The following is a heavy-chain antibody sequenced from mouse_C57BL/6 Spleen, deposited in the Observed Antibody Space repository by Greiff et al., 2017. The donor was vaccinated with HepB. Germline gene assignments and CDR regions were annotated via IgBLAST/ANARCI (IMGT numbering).Heavy chain of an antibody. D-gene: IGHD1-1*01. CDR2: IDPETGGT. V-gene: IGHV1-15*01. J-gene: IGHJ1*03. CDR1: GYTFTDYE. Sequence: VQLQQSGAELVRPGASVTLSCKASGYTFTDYEMHWVKQTPVHGLEWIGAIDPETGGTAYNQKFKGKAILTADKSSSTAYMELRSLTSEDSAVYYCTRASTTVVAPWYFDVWGTGTTVTVSS. CDR3: TRASTTVVAPWYFDV.